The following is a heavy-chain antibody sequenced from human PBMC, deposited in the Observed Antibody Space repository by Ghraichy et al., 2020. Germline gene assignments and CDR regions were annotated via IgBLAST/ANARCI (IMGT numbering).Heavy chain of an antibody. V-gene: IGHV1-18*01. Sequence: ASVKVSCKASGYTFTSYGINWVRQAPGQGLEWMGWINVYNGNTNYAQMLQGRVTMTTDTSTSTGYMELRSLRSDDTAVYYCARVDYSSGWYYFDYWGQGTLVTVSS. CDR2: INVYNGNT. CDR1: GYTFTSYG. J-gene: IGHJ4*02. CDR3: ARVDYSSGWYYFDY. D-gene: IGHD6-19*01.